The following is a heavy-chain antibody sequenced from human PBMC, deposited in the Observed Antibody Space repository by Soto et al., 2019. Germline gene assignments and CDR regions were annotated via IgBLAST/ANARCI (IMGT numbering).Heavy chain of an antibody. V-gene: IGHV4-59*08. CDR3: ARDCSGGSCYPTPQNWFDP. CDR1: GGSISSYY. J-gene: IGHJ5*02. Sequence: SETLSLTCTVSGGSISSYYWSRIRQPPGKGLEWIGYIYYSGSTNYNPSLKSRVTISVDTSKNQFSLKLSSVTAADTAVYYCARDCSGGSCYPTPQNWFDPWGQGTLVTVS. CDR2: IYYSGST. D-gene: IGHD2-15*01.